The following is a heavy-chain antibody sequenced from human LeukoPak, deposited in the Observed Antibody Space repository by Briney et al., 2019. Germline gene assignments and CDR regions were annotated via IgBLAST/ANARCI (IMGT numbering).Heavy chain of an antibody. V-gene: IGHV3-48*03. CDR1: GFTFSSYE. CDR2: ISSSGSTI. CDR3: AIYVWGSSQGFDY. J-gene: IGHJ4*02. Sequence: GGSLRLSCAASGFTFSSYEMNWVRQAPGKGLEWVSYISSSGSTIYYADSVKGRFTISRDNAKNSLYLQMNSPRAEDTAVYYCAIYVWGSSQGFDYWGQGTLVTVSS. D-gene: IGHD3-16*01.